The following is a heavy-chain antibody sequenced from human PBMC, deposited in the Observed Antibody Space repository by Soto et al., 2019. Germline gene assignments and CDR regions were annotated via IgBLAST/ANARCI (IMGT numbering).Heavy chain of an antibody. CDR1: GGSISSGGYY. D-gene: IGHD2-21*02. V-gene: IGHV4-31*03. Sequence: KPSETLSLTCTVSGGSISSGGYYWSWIRQHPGKGLEWIGYIYYSGSTYYNPSLKSRVTISVDTSKNQFSLKLSSVTAADTAVYYCARLDAIVVVTATYFDYWGQGTLVTVSS. CDR2: IYYSGST. J-gene: IGHJ4*02. CDR3: ARLDAIVVVTATYFDY.